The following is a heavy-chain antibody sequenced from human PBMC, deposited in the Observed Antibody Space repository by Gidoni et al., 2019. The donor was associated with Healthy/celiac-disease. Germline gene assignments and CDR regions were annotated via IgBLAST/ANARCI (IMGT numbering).Heavy chain of an antibody. CDR2: IYYSGST. CDR1: AGPISSGVDY. V-gene: IGHV4-39*01. CDR3: ARQYSYGPNWFDP. D-gene: IGHD5-18*01. J-gene: IGHJ5*02. Sequence: QLQLQESGPGLVKPSETLSLTCPVPAGPISSGVDYWGWIRQPPGKGLEWIGSIYYSGSTYYNPSLKSRVTISVDTSKNQFSLKLSSVTAADTAVYYCARQYSYGPNWFDPWGQGTLVTVSS.